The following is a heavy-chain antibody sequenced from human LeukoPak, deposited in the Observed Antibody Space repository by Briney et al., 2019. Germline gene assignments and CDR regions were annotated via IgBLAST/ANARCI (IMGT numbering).Heavy chain of an antibody. V-gene: IGHV4-39*01. CDR3: ARHGMFGGFDP. CDR2: IYYSGST. CDR1: DGSISSSSYY. D-gene: IGHD3-3*02. Sequence: SETLTLTCTVSDGSISSSSYYWGWIRQPPGKGLEWIGSIYYSGSTYYNPSLKSRVTISVDTSKNQFSLKLSSVTAADTAVYYCARHGMFGGFDPWGQGTLVTVSS. J-gene: IGHJ5*02.